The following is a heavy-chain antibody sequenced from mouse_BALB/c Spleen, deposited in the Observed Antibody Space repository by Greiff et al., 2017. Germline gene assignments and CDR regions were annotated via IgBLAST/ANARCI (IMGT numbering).Heavy chain of an antibody. Sequence: VKLIESGPGLVAPSQSLSITCTVSGFSLTSYGVHWVRQPPGKGLEWLGVIWAGGSTNYNSALMSRLSISKDNSKSQVFLKMNSLQTDDTAMYYCARDGELRFPWFAYWGQGTLVTVSA. CDR2: IWAGGST. CDR1: GFSLTSYG. D-gene: IGHD1-1*01. CDR3: ARDGELRFPWFAY. V-gene: IGHV2-9*02. J-gene: IGHJ3*01.